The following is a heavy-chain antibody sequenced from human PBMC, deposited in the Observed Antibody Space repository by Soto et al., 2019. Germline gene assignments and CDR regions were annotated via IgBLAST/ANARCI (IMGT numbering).Heavy chain of an antibody. D-gene: IGHD3-16*01. Sequence: GGSLRLSCAASGFTFSSYGMHWVRQAPGKGLEWVAVISYDGSNKYYADSAKGRFTISRDNSKNTLYLQMNSLRAEDTAVYYCAKNGDFDYDAFDFWGQGTVVTVSS. V-gene: IGHV3-30*18. J-gene: IGHJ3*01. CDR1: GFTFSSYG. CDR3: AKNGDFDYDAFDF. CDR2: ISYDGSNK.